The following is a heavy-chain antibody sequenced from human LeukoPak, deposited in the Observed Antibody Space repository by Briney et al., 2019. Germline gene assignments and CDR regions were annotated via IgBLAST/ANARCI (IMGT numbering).Heavy chain of an antibody. J-gene: IGHJ6*03. Sequence: GGSLRLSYAASGFTFSSYGMHWVRQAPGKGLEWVAFIRYDGSNKYYADSVKGRFTISRDNSKNTLYLQMNSLRAEDTAVYYCAKDPVNCSSTSCSHYYYYYYMDVWGKGTTVTVSS. CDR2: IRYDGSNK. CDR3: AKDPVNCSSTSCSHYYYYYYMDV. D-gene: IGHD2-2*01. V-gene: IGHV3-30*02. CDR1: GFTFSSYG.